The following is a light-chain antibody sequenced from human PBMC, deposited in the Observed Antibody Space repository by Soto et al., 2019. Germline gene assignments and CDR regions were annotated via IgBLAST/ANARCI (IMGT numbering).Light chain of an antibody. CDR3: QHHSKWPPIS. J-gene: IGKJ5*01. CDR2: AAS. Sequence: EIVMTQSLGSLAVFRGEISRGSCGAGQGVTMGCAWYQQKPGQAPRLLISAASTRVTAILATFRRSRSGPEFALTISSLQSDYSAAYYSQHHSKWPPISFGQGRRLEIK. V-gene: IGKV3-15*01. CDR1: QGVTMG.